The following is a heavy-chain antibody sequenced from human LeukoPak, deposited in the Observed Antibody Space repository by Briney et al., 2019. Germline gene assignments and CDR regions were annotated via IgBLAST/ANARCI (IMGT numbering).Heavy chain of an antibody. J-gene: IGHJ3*02. CDR2: IYYSGST. CDR3: ARAVYDFWSGRHDAFDI. V-gene: IGHV4-39*07. CDR1: GGSIGSSSYY. Sequence: PSETLSLTCTVSGGSIGSSSYYWGWIRQPPGKGLEWIGSIYYSGSTYYNPSLKSRVTISVDTSKNQFSLKLSSVTAADTAVYYCARAVYDFWSGRHDAFDIWGQGTMVTVSS. D-gene: IGHD3-3*01.